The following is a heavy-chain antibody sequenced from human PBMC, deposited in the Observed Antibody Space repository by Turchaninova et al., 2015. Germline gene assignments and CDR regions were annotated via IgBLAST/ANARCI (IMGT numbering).Heavy chain of an antibody. CDR3: AVRYFDWESLFGY. CDR2: ISGTSSSM. CDR1: GFSFSTFT. V-gene: IGHV3-21*01. Sequence: EVQLEVSGGGLVKPGESLRLSCAASGFSFSTFTRNWVRQAPGKGLEWFSSISGTSSSMYFADSVKGRFTVSRDNAKNSLYLQMNSLRAEDTAVYYCAVRYFDWESLFGYWGQGTLVTVSS. J-gene: IGHJ4*02. D-gene: IGHD3-9*01.